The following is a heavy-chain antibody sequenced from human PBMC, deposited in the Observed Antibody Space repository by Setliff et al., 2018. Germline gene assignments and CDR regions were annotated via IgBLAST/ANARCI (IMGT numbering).Heavy chain of an antibody. Sequence: KPSETLSLTCTVSGASISSGGCYWNWIRQHPGKGLEWIGHIYYNGRIDHNPSLKSRITVSLDTSKNQSSLTLISVTAADTAVYYCARGLFGERFFYYMDVWGKGASVTVSS. CDR1: GASISSGGCY. V-gene: IGHV4-31*03. J-gene: IGHJ6*03. CDR3: ARGLFGERFFYYMDV. D-gene: IGHD3-10*02. CDR2: IYYNGRI.